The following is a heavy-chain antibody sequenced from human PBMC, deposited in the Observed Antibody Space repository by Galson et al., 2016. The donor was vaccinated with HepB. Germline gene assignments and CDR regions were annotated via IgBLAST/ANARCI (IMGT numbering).Heavy chain of an antibody. J-gene: IGHJ5*02. Sequence: SLRLSCAASGFTFSNYWIHWVRRAPGRGLEWVSYVNDDASRTHYADPVNGRFTISRDNAENMVYLQMNSLRVDDTAVYYCARVTAANKPFDPWGQGILVTVSS. CDR2: VNDDASRT. V-gene: IGHV3-74*01. CDR1: GFTFSNYW. D-gene: IGHD6-13*01. CDR3: ARVTAANKPFDP.